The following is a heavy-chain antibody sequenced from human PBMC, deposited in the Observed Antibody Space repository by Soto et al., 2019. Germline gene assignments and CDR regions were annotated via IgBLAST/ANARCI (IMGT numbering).Heavy chain of an antibody. CDR1: GFSLSTSGVG. V-gene: IGHV2-5*02. Sequence: QITLKESGPALVKPTQTLTLTCTFSGFSLSTSGVGVGWIRQPPGEALEWLALIYWDDYKHFSPSLESRLTITKDTSKNPVVLTMTNMDPVDTATYSCVPKGGGDRSLDYWGQGTLVTVSS. CDR2: IYWDDYK. D-gene: IGHD3-16*01. J-gene: IGHJ4*02. CDR3: VPKGGGDRSLDY.